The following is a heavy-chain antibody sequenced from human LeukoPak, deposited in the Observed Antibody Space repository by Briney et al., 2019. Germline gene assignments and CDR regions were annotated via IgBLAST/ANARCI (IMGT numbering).Heavy chain of an antibody. CDR3: ARIKVGATGIDY. CDR1: GFTFDDYA. Sequence: PGRSLRLSCAASGFTFDDYAMHWVRQAPGKGLEWVSGISWNSGSIGYADSVKGRFTISRDNAKNTLYLEMNGLRAEDTAVYYCARIKVGATGIDYWGPGTLVTVSS. CDR2: ISWNSGSI. J-gene: IGHJ4*02. D-gene: IGHD1-26*01. V-gene: IGHV3-9*01.